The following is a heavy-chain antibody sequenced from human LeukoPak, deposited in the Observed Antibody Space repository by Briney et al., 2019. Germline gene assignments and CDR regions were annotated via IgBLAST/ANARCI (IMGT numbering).Heavy chain of an antibody. J-gene: IGHJ4*02. CDR3: ARDLDPYCSGGSCTLGAGY. Sequence: GGSLRLSCAASGFTFSSHSMNWVRQAPGKGLEGVSSISSSSSYIYYADSVKGRFTISRDNAKNSLYLQMNSLRAEDTAVYYCARDLDPYCSGGSCTLGAGYWGQGTLVTVSS. V-gene: IGHV3-21*01. D-gene: IGHD2-15*01. CDR2: ISSSSSYI. CDR1: GFTFSSHS.